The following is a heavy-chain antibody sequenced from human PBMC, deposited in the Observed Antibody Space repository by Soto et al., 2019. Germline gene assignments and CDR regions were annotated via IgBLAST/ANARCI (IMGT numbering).Heavy chain of an antibody. V-gene: IGHV4-61*01. Sequence: QVQLQESGPGLVKPSETLSLTCTVSGGSVSSGSYYWSWIRQPPGKGLEWIGYIYYSGSTNYNPPLKSRVTISVDTSKNQFSLKLSSVTAADTAVYYCARDHVGRTGYYRGWFDPWGQGTLVTVSS. CDR3: ARDHVGRTGYYRGWFDP. CDR2: IYYSGST. D-gene: IGHD3-9*01. CDR1: GGSVSSGSYY. J-gene: IGHJ5*02.